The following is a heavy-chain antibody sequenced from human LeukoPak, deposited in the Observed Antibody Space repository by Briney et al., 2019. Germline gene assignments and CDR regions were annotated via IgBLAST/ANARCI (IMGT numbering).Heavy chain of an antibody. CDR2: IYYSGGT. CDR1: GGSISSSSYY. D-gene: IGHD2-2*01. CDR3: ARQLGYCSSTSCYADKVDY. J-gene: IGHJ4*02. V-gene: IGHV4-39*01. Sequence: PSETLSLTCTVSGGSISSSSYYWGWIRQPPGKGLEWIGSIYYSGGTYYNPSLKSRVTISVDTSKNQFSLKLSSVTAADTAVYYCARQLGYCSSTSCYADKVDYWGQGTLVTVSS.